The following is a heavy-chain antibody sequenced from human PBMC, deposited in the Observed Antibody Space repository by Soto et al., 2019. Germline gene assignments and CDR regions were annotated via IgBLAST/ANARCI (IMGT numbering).Heavy chain of an antibody. J-gene: IGHJ4*02. Sequence: PGVSLRLSCAASGFTFSSYAMHWVRQAAGKGLEWVAVISYDGSNKYYADSVKGRFTISRDNSKNTLYLQMNSLRAEDTAVYYCARDLLICGQGTLVTVSS. V-gene: IGHV3-30-3*01. CDR3: ARDLLI. CDR1: GFTFSSYA. D-gene: IGHD2-8*02. CDR2: ISYDGSNK.